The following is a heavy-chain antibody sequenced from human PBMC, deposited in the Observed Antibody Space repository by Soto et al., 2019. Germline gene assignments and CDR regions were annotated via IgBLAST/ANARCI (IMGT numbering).Heavy chain of an antibody. D-gene: IGHD1-1*01. Sequence: SETLSLTCSVTGGSTSSDYRSWIRRPSGKGLEWIGRIYISGTTNYNPSLWGRVSISIATSKNQFSLELSSLTTAGTAVYYCAREWNEGHPYYCYGRDISAQGTSATVPS. V-gene: IGHV4-4*07. CDR2: IYISGTT. CDR3: AREWNEGHPYYCYGRDI. CDR1: GGSTSSDY. J-gene: IGHJ6*02.